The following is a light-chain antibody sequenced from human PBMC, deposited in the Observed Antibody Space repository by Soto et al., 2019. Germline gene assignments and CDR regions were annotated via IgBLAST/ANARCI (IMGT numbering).Light chain of an antibody. CDR3: QQYNNWPWT. V-gene: IGKV3-15*01. CDR2: DAS. J-gene: IGKJ1*01. CDR1: QSVSSK. Sequence: EIVMTQSPGTLSVSPGERVTLSCRASQSVSSKLVWYQRKPGQTPRLLIYDASTRATGMPGRFSGSGSGTEFTLTISSLQSEDFAVYYCQQYNNWPWTFGQGTKVDNK.